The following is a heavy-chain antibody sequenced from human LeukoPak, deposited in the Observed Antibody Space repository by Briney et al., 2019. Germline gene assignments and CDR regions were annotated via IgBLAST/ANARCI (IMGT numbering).Heavy chain of an antibody. D-gene: IGHD3-9*01. CDR2: ISSSSSTI. CDR1: GFTFRSYS. V-gene: IGHV3-48*02. Sequence: GGSLRLSYAASGFTFRSYSMHWVRQAPAKGLEWVSYISSSSSTIYYADSVKGRFTISRDNAKNSLHLQMNSLRDEDTAVYYCARDRLRYFDFHLYFDYWGQGTLVTVSS. J-gene: IGHJ4*02. CDR3: ARDRLRYFDFHLYFDY.